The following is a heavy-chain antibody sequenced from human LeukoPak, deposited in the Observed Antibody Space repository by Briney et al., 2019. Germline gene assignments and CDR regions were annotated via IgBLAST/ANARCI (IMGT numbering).Heavy chain of an antibody. V-gene: IGHV4-61*01. CDR1: GGSISSGSYY. Sequence: SQTLSLTCTVSGGSISSGSYYWSWIRQPPGKGLEWIGYIYYTGSTNYNPSLKSRVSISVDTSKNQFSLKLTSVTAADTAVYYCARTTEGGYTYDYFYYYYMDVWGKGTTVTISS. J-gene: IGHJ6*03. D-gene: IGHD5-18*01. CDR2: IYYTGST. CDR3: ARTTEGGYTYDYFYYYYMDV.